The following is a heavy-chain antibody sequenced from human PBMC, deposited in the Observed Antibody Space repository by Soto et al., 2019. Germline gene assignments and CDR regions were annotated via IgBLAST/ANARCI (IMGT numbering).Heavy chain of an antibody. Sequence: EVQLVETGGGLIQPGGSLRLSCAASGFTVSSNYMSWVRQAPGKGLEWVSVIYSGGSTYYADSVKGRFTISRDNSKNTLYLQMNSLRAEDTAVYYCARLRLGPHYYGMDVWGQGTTVTVSS. CDR1: GFTVSSNY. J-gene: IGHJ6*02. CDR2: IYSGGST. V-gene: IGHV3-53*02. D-gene: IGHD6-25*01. CDR3: ARLRLGPHYYGMDV.